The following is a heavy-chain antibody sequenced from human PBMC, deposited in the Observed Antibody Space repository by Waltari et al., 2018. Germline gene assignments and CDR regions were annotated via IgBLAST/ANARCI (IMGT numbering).Heavy chain of an antibody. CDR1: GYTFTSYD. J-gene: IGHJ6*02. CDR2: MNPNSGNT. CDR3: ARRDRLRFLEWSIYGMDV. D-gene: IGHD3-3*01. Sequence: QVQLVQSGAEVKKPGASVKVSCKASGYTFTSYDINWVRQATGQGLEWMGWMNPNSGNTGYAQKFQCRVTITRNTSISTAYMELSSLRSEDTAVYYCARRDRLRFLEWSIYGMDVWGQGTTVTVSS. V-gene: IGHV1-8*03.